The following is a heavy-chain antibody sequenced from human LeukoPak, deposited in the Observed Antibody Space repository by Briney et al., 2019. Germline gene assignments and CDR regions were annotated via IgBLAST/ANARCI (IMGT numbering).Heavy chain of an antibody. Sequence: PSETLSLTCTVSGGSINGTNYNWGWIRQPPRRGPEWLASVYYSGLTYYNSSLKSRVSISVDTSKNQFSLKLTSVTAADTAVYYCARVAYGSGSRLIDCWGQGTLVTISS. V-gene: IGHV4-39*07. D-gene: IGHD3-10*01. CDR3: ARVAYGSGSRLIDC. J-gene: IGHJ4*02. CDR2: VYYSGLT. CDR1: GGSINGTNYN.